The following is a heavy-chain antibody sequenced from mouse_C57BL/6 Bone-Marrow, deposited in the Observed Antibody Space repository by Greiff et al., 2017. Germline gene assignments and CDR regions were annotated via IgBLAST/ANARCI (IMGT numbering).Heavy chain of an antibody. J-gene: IGHJ2*01. CDR3: SLYYYGSSFDY. CDR2: IDPSDSYT. CDR1: GYTFTSYW. D-gene: IGHD1-1*01. Sequence: QVQLQQPGAELVMPGASVKLSCKASGYTFTSYWMHWVKQRPGQGLEWIGEIDPSDSYTNYNQKFKGKSTLTVDKSSSTAYMQLSSLTSEDSAVYYCSLYYYGSSFDYWGQSTTLTVSS. V-gene: IGHV1-69*01.